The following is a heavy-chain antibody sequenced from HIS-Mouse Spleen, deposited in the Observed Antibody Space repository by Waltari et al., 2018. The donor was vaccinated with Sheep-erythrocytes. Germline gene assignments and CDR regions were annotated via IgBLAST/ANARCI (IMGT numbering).Heavy chain of an antibody. CDR3: TTHAQPNNWNYYSY. CDR2: IKSKTDGGTT. D-gene: IGHD1-7*01. J-gene: IGHJ4*02. V-gene: IGHV3-15*01. CDR1: GFTFSNAW. Sequence: EVQLVESGGGLVKPGGSLRLSCAASGFTFSNAWMSWVRQAPGKGLEWVGRIKSKTDGGTTDCAAPVKGRFTISRDDSKNTLYLQMNSLKTEDTAVYYCTTHAQPNNWNYYSYWGQGTLVTVSS.